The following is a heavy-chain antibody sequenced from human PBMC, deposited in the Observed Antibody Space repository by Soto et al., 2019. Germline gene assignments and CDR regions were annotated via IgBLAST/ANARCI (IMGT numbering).Heavy chain of an antibody. CDR2: ISEDGSRK. CDR3: AKVREDLVLLVALDS. V-gene: IGHV3-30*18. Sequence: QVQLVESGGGVVQPGKSVRLSRAASGFRFGAYAMHWVRQAPGKGLEWVAVISEDGSRKYYRDSVKGRFTISRDNSKNTLFLQMDRLRLEDTAVYSCAKVREDLVLLVALDSWGQGTRVTVSS. D-gene: IGHD5-12*01. CDR1: GFRFGAYA. J-gene: IGHJ4*02.